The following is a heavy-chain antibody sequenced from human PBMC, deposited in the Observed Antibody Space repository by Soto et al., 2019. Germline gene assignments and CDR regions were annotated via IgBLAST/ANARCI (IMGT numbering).Heavy chain of an antibody. CDR3: AKDSYGSESYFDY. J-gene: IGHJ4*02. CDR1: GFTFSSYA. CDR2: ISGSGGST. V-gene: IGHV3-23*01. Sequence: EVQLLESGGGLVQPGGSLRLSCAASGFTFSSYAMSWVRQAPGKGLEWVSAISGSGGSTYYADSVKGRFTISRDNSKNTRYLQMNSLRAEDTAVYYCAKDSYGSESYFDYWGQGTLVTVSS. D-gene: IGHD3-10*01.